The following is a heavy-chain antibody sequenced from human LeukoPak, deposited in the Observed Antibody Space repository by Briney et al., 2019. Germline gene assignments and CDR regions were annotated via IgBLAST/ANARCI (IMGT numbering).Heavy chain of an antibody. CDR1: GYTFTSYD. Sequence: ASVTVSFKASGYTFTSYDINWVRQATGQGLEWMGWMNPNSGNTGYAQKFQGRVTMTRNTSISTAYMELSSLRSEDTAVYYCARGTYYYDSSGYYYFDYWGQGTLVTVSS. CDR3: ARGTYYYDSSGYYYFDY. V-gene: IGHV1-8*01. D-gene: IGHD3-22*01. CDR2: MNPNSGNT. J-gene: IGHJ4*02.